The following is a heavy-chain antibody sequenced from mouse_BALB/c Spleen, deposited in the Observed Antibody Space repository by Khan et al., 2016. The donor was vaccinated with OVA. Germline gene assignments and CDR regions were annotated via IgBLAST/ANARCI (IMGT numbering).Heavy chain of an antibody. J-gene: IGHJ4*01. V-gene: IGHV2-6-7*01. D-gene: IGHD2-10*01. CDR2: IWGDGST. Sequence: QMQLEESGPGLVAPSQRLSITCTVSGYSLTGYGVNWVRQPPGKGLEWLGMIWGDGSTEYNSVLKYSLSISKDNSKSKVFLKMNRLQTDDTAMYYCARSYYGNYRESMDYWGQGTSVTVSS. CDR1: GYSLTGYG. CDR3: ARSYYGNYRESMDY.